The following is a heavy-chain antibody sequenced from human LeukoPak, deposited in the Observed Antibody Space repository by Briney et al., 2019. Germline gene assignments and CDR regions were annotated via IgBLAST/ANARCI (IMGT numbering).Heavy chain of an antibody. CDR2: IIKSGSHI. D-gene: IGHD1-20*01. J-gene: IGHJ5*02. V-gene: IGHV3-21*01. Sequence: GGSLRLSCAASGFTFSDYSMNWVRRAPGKGLEWVSAIIKSGSHIYYADSVKGRFTISRDNANNSLYLQMTGLRAEDTAVYYCARGRGGDNSNWFDPRGPGTLVTVSS. CDR3: ARGRGGDNSNWFDP. CDR1: GFTFSDYS.